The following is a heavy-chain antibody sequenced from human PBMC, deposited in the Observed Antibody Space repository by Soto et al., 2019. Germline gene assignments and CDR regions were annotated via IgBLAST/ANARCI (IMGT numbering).Heavy chain of an antibody. Sequence: EVQLVESGGGLVQPGVSLRLSCAASGFTFSSYWIHWVRQAPWKGLVWVSRINSDGSSTSYADSVKGRFTISRDNAKNTLYLQMNSLRAEDTAVYYCARAPVMYYDFWSGYWIDYWGQGTLVTVSS. J-gene: IGHJ4*02. CDR3: ARAPVMYYDFWSGYWIDY. CDR1: GFTFSSYW. V-gene: IGHV3-74*01. CDR2: INSDGSST. D-gene: IGHD3-3*01.